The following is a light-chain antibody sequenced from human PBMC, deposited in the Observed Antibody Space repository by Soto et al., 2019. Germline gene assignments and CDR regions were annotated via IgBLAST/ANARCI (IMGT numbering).Light chain of an antibody. CDR3: SAWDDSLHGPV. J-gene: IGLJ1*01. CDR2: TND. V-gene: IGLV1-44*01. Sequence: QCVLTQPPSAAETAGQRVTISCSGSSSNFGRNTVIWYQLLPGTGPNLLMYTNDQRPSGVPERFSGSKSGSSASLAISGLRPEDEADYYCSAWDDSLHGPVFGTGAKVTVL. CDR1: SSNFGRNT.